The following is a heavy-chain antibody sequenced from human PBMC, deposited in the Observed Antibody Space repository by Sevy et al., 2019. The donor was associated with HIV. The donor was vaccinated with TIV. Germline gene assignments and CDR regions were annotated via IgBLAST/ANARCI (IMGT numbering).Heavy chain of an antibody. CDR3: ARVGRDFWSGYYTGGWFDP. D-gene: IGHD3-3*01. CDR1: GGSISSYY. J-gene: IGHJ5*02. CDR2: IYYSGST. Sequence: SETLSLTCTVSGGSISSYYWSWIRQPPGKGLEWIGYIYYSGSTNYNPSLKSRVTISVDTSKNQFSLKLSSVTAADTAVYYCARVGRDFWSGYYTGGWFDPWGQGTLVTVSS. V-gene: IGHV4-59*01.